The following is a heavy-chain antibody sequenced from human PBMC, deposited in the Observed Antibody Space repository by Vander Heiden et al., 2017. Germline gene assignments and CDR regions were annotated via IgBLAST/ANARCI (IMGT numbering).Heavy chain of an antibody. D-gene: IGHD6-19*01. CDR2: ISGSGGST. V-gene: IGHV3-23*01. CDR3: AKKQWLDHFDY. J-gene: IGHJ4*02. Sequence: EVQLLESGGGLVQPGGSLRLSCAASGLTFSSDAMSWVRQAPGKGLEWVSAISGSGGSTYYAEPVEGRFTISRDNYKNRLYLQMNSLRAEDTAVYYCAKKQWLDHFDYWGQGTLVTVSS. CDR1: GLTFSSDA.